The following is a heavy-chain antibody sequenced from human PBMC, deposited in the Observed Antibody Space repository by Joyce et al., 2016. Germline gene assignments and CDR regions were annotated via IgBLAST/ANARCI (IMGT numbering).Heavy chain of an antibody. V-gene: IGHV3-23*01. Sequence: EVQLLESGGGLVQPGGSLRLSCAAPGFTFSNYGMSWVRQARGKGRAWVSTITGSGSGTYDADSVKGRFTISRDNSKNTLYLQMSSLRGEDTAVYYCARGGMIRHRYFGYWGQGTLVTVSS. CDR2: ITGSGSGT. D-gene: IGHD3-16*01. CDR3: ARGGMIRHRYFGY. J-gene: IGHJ4*02. CDR1: GFTFSNYG.